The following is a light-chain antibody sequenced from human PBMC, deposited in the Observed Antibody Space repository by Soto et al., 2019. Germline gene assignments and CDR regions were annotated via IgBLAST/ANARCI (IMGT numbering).Light chain of an antibody. CDR1: SSDVGAYNY. CDR2: EVT. J-gene: IGLJ3*02. Sequence: QSALTQPASVSGSPGQSISISCTGTSSDVGAYNYVSWYQQHPGKAPKLMIYEVTNRXSXXSNRFSGSKSGNTASLTISGLQAEDEADYYCTSYTTSSTRVFGGGTKVTVL. CDR3: TSYTTSSTRV. V-gene: IGLV2-14*01.